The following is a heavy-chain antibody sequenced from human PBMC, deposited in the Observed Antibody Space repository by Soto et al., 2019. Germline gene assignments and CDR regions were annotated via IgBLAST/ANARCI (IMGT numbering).Heavy chain of an antibody. CDR3: ARDVSPGSSSLYLDAFDI. V-gene: IGHV3-7*05. CDR1: GFSFGSSW. J-gene: IGHJ3*02. Sequence: EVQLVESGGDLVQPGGSLRLSCAASGFSFGSSWMTWVRQAPGKGLEWVANIKKDGSRINYLDSGRGRFAVSRDNAENSLCLEINSLRAEHTALYYCARDVSPGSSSLYLDAFDIWGQGTMVTVSS. CDR2: IKKDGSRI. D-gene: IGHD6-13*01.